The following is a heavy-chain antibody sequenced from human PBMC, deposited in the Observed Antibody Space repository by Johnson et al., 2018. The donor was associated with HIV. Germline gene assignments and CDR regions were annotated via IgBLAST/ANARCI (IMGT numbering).Heavy chain of an antibody. CDR1: GFTFSSYD. CDR2: IGTAGDT. Sequence: MQLVESGGGLVQPGGSLRLSCAASGFTFSSYDMHWVRQATGKGLEWVSAIGTAGDTYYPDSVQGRFTISRDKAKKSLYRQMNSLRAEDTAVYYCARDDTMMHGFDIWGQGTMVTVSS. CDR3: ARDDTMMHGFDI. D-gene: IGHD3-22*01. J-gene: IGHJ3*02. V-gene: IGHV3-13*01.